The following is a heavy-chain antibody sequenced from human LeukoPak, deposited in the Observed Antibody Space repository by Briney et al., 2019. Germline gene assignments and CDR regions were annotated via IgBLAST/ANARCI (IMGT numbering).Heavy chain of an antibody. CDR1: GFTFSSYG. CDR2: IRYDGSNK. D-gene: IGHD3-9*01. CDR3: ARVLRYFDWF. Sequence: GGSLRLSCAASGFTFSSYGMHWVRQAPGKGLEWVAFIRYDGSNKYYADSVKGRFTISRDNSKNTLYLQMNSLRAEDTAVYYCARVLRYFDWFWGQGTLVTVSS. J-gene: IGHJ4*02. V-gene: IGHV3-30*02.